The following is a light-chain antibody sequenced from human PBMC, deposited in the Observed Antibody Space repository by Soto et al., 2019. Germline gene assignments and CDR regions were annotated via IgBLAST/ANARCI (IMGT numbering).Light chain of an antibody. CDR2: AAS. CDR3: QQANSFPLT. J-gene: IGKJ4*01. Sequence: AIRMTQSPSSFSASTGDRVTITCRASQGISSYLAWYQQKPGKAPNLLIYAASSLHSGVPSRFSGSGSGTDFTLTISSLQPEDFATYYCQQANSFPLTFGGGTKVEIK. V-gene: IGKV1-8*01. CDR1: QGISSY.